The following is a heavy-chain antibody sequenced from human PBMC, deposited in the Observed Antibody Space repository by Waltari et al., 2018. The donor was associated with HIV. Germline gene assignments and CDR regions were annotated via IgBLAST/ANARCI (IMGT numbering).Heavy chain of an antibody. D-gene: IGHD6-13*01. V-gene: IGHV3-21*01. Sequence: EVQLVESGGGPVKPGGSLRLPCRAYGFTFNSYSLNWVRQAPGKGLEWISSISSSGTFTHYADSVKGRFTISRDNANKSVYLQMNSLRAEDTAVYYCARDSRDNSWSLNFFDPWGQGTLVTVSS. CDR1: GFTFNSYS. J-gene: IGHJ5*02. CDR3: ARDSRDNSWSLNFFDP. CDR2: ISSSGTFT.